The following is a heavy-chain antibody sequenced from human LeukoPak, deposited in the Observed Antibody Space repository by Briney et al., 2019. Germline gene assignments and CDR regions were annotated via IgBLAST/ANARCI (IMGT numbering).Heavy chain of an antibody. D-gene: IGHD1-14*01. J-gene: IGHJ6*02. CDR2: LYYGGST. CDR1: GGSISSSSYY. V-gene: IGHV4-39*01. CDR3: ARHAGRYFYYGLDV. Sequence: SETLSLTCTVSGGSISSSSYYWGWPRHPPGEGLVWIGSLYYGGSTYYNPSFKSRVTISVDTSKNQFSLKLNSVTAADTAVYYCARHAGRYFYYGLDVWGQGTTVTVSS.